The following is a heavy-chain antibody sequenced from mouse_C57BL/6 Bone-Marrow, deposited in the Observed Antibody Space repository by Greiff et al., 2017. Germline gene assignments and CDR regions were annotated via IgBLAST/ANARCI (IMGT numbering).Heavy chain of an antibody. J-gene: IGHJ3*01. Sequence: QVQLQQPGAELVKPGASVKLSCKASGYTFTSYWMQWVKQRPGQGLEWIGEIDPSDSYTNYNQKFKGKATLTVDTSSRTAYMQLSSLTSEDSAVYYCARSGLRAWFAYWGQGTLVTVSA. D-gene: IGHD2-4*01. CDR1: GYTFTSYW. CDR2: IDPSDSYT. V-gene: IGHV1-50*01. CDR3: ARSGLRAWFAY.